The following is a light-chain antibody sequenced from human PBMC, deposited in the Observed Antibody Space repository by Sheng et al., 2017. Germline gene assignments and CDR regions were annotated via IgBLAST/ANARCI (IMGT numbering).Light chain of an antibody. CDR1: NIGSNT. CDR3: QVWDRNSDHRGYV. Sequence: SYVLTQPPSVSVAPGKTARITCGGNNIGSNTVHWYQQKPGQAPVLVVYDDSDRPSGIPERFSGSNSGNTATLTISRVEAGDEADYFCQVWDRNSDHRGYVFGTGTKVTVL. CDR2: DDS. V-gene: IGLV3-21*03. J-gene: IGLJ1*01.